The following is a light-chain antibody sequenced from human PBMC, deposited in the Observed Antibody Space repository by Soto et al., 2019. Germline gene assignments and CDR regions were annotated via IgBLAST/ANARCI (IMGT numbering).Light chain of an antibody. J-gene: IGKJ1*01. V-gene: IGKV1-27*01. CDR1: QYITSY. CDR2: DAS. Sequence: IRMTQSPSSLSASTGDRVTITCRASQYITSYLAWYQQKPGKAPKLLIYDASTLQSGVPSRFSGSGSGTDFTLTIGSLQPEDVAIYYCQKYDSAPWTFGQGTKVDIK. CDR3: QKYDSAPWT.